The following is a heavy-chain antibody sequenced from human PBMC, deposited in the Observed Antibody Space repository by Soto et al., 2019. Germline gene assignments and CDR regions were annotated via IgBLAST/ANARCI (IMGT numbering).Heavy chain of an antibody. CDR1: GGSISSGDYY. D-gene: IGHD6-13*01. CDR2: IYYSGST. Sequence: SETLSLTCTVSGGSISSGDYYWSWIRQPPGKGLEWIGYIYYSGSTYYNPSLKSRVTISVDTSKNQFSLKLSSVTAADTAVYYCARGRAAAGSINWFDPWGQGTLVTVSS. J-gene: IGHJ5*02. CDR3: ARGRAAAGSINWFDP. V-gene: IGHV4-30-4*01.